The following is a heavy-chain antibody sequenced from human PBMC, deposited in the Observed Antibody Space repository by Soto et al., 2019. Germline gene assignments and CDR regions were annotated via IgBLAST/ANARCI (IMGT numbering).Heavy chain of an antibody. CDR2: IWYDGSNK. J-gene: IGHJ6*02. Sequence: GVSLRLSFAASGFTFSSYGMHWFRQAPGKGLEWVAVIWYDGSNKYYADSVRGRFTISRDNSKNTLYLQMNSLRAEDTAVYYGASPISVNYYYGMDVWGQGTTLTVSS. D-gene: IGHD6-19*01. CDR1: GFTFSSYG. V-gene: IGHV3-33*01. CDR3: ASPISVNYYYGMDV.